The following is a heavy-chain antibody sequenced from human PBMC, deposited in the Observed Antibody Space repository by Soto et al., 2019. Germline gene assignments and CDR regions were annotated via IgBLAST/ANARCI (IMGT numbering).Heavy chain of an antibody. CDR2: ISHRGTTI. Sequence: GKGLEWLSFISHRGTTIYYADSVKGRFTISRDNARNSLYLEMNSLRDDDTAVYYCARLGFFTESNSKHTCYYYG. J-gene: IGHJ6*01. D-gene: IGHD2-8*02. V-gene: IGHV3-48*02. CDR3: ARLGFFTESNSKHTCYYYG.